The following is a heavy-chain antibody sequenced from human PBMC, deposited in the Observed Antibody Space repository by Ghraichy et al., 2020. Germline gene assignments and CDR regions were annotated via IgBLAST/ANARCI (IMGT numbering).Heavy chain of an antibody. CDR3: ARDRSKPTITMIVVVTRSRPGPYFQH. J-gene: IGHJ1*01. CDR2: ISSSSTI. CDR1: GFTFSDYY. V-gene: IGHV3-69-1*01. D-gene: IGHD3-22*01. Sequence: GGSLRLSCAASGFTFSDYYMNWVRQAPGKGLEWVSSISSSSTIYYADSVKGRFTISRDNAKNSLYLQMNSLRAEDTAVYYCARDRSKPTITMIVVVTRSRPGPYFQHWGQGTLVTVSS.